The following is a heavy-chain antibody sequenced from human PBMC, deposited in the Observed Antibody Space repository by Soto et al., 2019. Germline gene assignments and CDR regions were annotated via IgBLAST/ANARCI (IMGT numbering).Heavy chain of an antibody. J-gene: IGHJ5*02. V-gene: IGHV4-4*02. CDR2: IYHSGST. D-gene: IGHD3-22*01. CDR3: ARFQIPYYYDSSGYYQYNWLDP. Sequence: SETLSLTCAVSGGSISSSNWWSWVRQPPGKGLEWIGEIYHSGSTNYNPSLKSRVTISVDKSKKQFSLKLSSVTAADTAVYYCARFQIPYYYDSSGYYQYNWLDPWCQGHLVT. CDR1: GGSISSSNW.